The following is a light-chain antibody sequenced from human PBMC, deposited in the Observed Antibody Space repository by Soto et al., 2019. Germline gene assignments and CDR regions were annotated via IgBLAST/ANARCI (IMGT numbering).Light chain of an antibody. CDR1: RNSGTV. V-gene: IGKV1-39*01. CDR2: AAS. Sequence: DIQMTQSPSSLSASVGDRVTIFCRASRNSGTVLNWYQQKPGKAPKLLSFAASSLHSGVPSRFSGSGSGTDFTFTISSLQPEDVATYYCQQSLSSPPTFGQGTKVAIK. CDR3: QQSLSSPPT. J-gene: IGKJ1*01.